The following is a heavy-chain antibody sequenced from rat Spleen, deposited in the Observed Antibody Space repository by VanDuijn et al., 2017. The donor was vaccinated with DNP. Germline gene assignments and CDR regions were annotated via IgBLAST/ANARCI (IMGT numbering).Heavy chain of an antibody. CDR2: IIHDGSRT. Sequence: EVQLVESGGGLVQPGRSLKLSCAASGFTFSNYGMAWVRQAPKKGLEWVATIIHDGSRTYYRDSVKGRFTISRDDTKSTLYLQMNGLTSEDTAIYYCAKIAAGAMDAWGQGTSVTVSS. D-gene: IGHD1-2*01. CDR1: GFTFSNYG. V-gene: IGHV5S10*01. J-gene: IGHJ4*01. CDR3: AKIAAGAMDA.